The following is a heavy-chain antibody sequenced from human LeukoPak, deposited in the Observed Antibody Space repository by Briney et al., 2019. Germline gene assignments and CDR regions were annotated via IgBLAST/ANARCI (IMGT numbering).Heavy chain of an antibody. CDR2: IYPGDSDT. CDR1: GYSFTNYW. CDR3: VRHEQWLVHEY. Sequence: GESLKISCKGSGYSFTNYWIGWVRQMPGKGLEWMGIIYPGDSDTTYSPSFQGQVTISVDKSISTAYLQWSSLKASDTAMYFCVRHEQWLVHEYWGQGTLVTVSS. J-gene: IGHJ4*02. V-gene: IGHV5-51*01. D-gene: IGHD6-19*01.